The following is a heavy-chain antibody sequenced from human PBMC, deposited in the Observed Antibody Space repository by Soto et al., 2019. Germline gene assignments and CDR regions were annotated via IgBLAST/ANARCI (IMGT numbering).Heavy chain of an antibody. CDR2: IWYDGSNK. CDR3: ARGNWNDVVELDY. Sequence: GGSLRLSCAASGFTFSSYGMHWVRQAPGKGLEWVAVIWYDGSNKYYADSVKGRFTISRDNSKNTLYLQMNSLRAEDTAVYYCARGNWNDVVELDYWGQGTLVTVSS. CDR1: GFTFSSYG. D-gene: IGHD1-1*01. V-gene: IGHV3-33*01. J-gene: IGHJ4*02.